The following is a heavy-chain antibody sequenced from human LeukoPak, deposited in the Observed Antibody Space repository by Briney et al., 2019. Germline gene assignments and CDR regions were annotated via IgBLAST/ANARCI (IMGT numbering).Heavy chain of an antibody. CDR1: GYTFTSYG. CDR3: ARVVRDSSEGYFDY. Sequence: ASVKVSCKASGYTFTSYGISWVRQAPGQGLEWMGWISAYNGNTNYAQKLQGRVTMTTDTSTSTAYMELRGLRSDDTAVYYCARVVRDSSEGYFDYWGQGTLVTVSS. J-gene: IGHJ4*02. D-gene: IGHD3-22*01. V-gene: IGHV1-18*01. CDR2: ISAYNGNT.